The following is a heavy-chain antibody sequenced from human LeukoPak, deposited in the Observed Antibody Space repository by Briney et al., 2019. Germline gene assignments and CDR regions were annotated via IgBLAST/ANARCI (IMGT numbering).Heavy chain of an antibody. D-gene: IGHD4-23*01. CDR2: ISYDGSSK. CDR1: GFTFSSYA. J-gene: IGHJ4*02. Sequence: QPGGSLRLSCAASGFTFSSYAMHWVRQAPGKGLEWVAVISYDGSSKYYADSVKGRFTISRDNSKNTLYLQMNSLRAEDTAVYYCAREMPPVVTPYFDYWGQGTLVTVSS. CDR3: AREMPPVVTPYFDY. V-gene: IGHV3-30*04.